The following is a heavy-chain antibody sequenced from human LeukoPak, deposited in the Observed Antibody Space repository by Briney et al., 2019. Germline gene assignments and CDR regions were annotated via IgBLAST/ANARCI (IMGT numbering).Heavy chain of an antibody. CDR2: IYYSGST. D-gene: IGHD6-6*01. CDR1: GGSFSSYY. J-gene: IGHJ5*02. Sequence: SETLSLTCDVYGGSFSSYYWSWIRQPPGKGLEWIGYIYYSGSTNYNPSLKSRVTISVDTSKNQFSLKLSSVTAADTAVYYCARGARPFVPNWFDPWGQGTLVTVSS. V-gene: IGHV4-59*01. CDR3: ARGARPFVPNWFDP.